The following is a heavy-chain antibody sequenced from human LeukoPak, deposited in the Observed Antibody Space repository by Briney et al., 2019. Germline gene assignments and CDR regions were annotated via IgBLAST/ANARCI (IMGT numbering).Heavy chain of an antibody. CDR2: ISYDGSNK. D-gene: IGHD3-3*01. V-gene: IGHV3-30*18. J-gene: IGHJ6*04. CDR3: AKHLFLERMDV. CDR1: GFTFSSYG. Sequence: PGGSLRLSCAASGFTFSSYGMHWVRQAPGKGLEWVAVISYDGSNKYYADSVKGRFTISRDNSKNTLYLQMNSLRAEDTAVYYCAKHLFLERMDVWGKGTTVTVSS.